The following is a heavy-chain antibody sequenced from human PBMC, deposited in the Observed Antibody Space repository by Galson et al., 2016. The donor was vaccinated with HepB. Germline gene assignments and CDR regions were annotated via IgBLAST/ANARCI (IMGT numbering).Heavy chain of an antibody. V-gene: IGHV4-34*01. J-gene: IGHJ6*02. Sequence: SETLSLTCAVYGGSFSGYNWTWIRQPPGKGLEWIGEIHHSGSTIYNPSLKSRVTTSVDSSKSQLSLSLRSVTAADTAVYYCARPRSGPVGGNYYMDVWGQGTTVAISS. CDR3: ARPRSGPVGGNYYMDV. D-gene: IGHD6-19*01. CDR1: GGSFSGYN. CDR2: IHHSGST.